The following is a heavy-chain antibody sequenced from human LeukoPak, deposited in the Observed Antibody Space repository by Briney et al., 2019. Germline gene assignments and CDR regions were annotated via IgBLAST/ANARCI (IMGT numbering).Heavy chain of an antibody. CDR2: ISGSGGST. Sequence: GSLRLSCAASGFTFSSYAMSWVRQAPGKGLEWVSAISGSGGSTYYADSVKGRFTISRDNSKNTLYLQMNSLRAEDTAVYYCAKDPWSYYDSSGYYYEWGQGTLVTVSS. CDR3: AKDPWSYYDSSGYYYE. V-gene: IGHV3-23*01. J-gene: IGHJ4*02. D-gene: IGHD3-22*01. CDR1: GFTFSSYA.